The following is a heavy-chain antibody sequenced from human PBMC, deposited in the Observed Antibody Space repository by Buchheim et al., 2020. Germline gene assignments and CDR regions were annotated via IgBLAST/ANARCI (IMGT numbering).Heavy chain of an antibody. J-gene: IGHJ6*03. CDR1: GYTFTSYY. D-gene: IGHD1-7*01. V-gene: IGHV1-46*01. CDR2: INPSGGST. CDR3: ARGQKNYQAGYDYYMDV. Sequence: QVQLVQSGAEVKKPGASVKVSCKASGYTFTSYYMHWVRQAPGQGLEWMGIINPSGGSTSYAQKFQGRVTMTRDKSTSPVYMEVSSLRSEDTAVYYCARGQKNYQAGYDYYMDVWGKGTT.